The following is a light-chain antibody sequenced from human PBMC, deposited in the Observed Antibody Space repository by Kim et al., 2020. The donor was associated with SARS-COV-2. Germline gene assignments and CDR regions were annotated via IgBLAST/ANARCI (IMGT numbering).Light chain of an antibody. CDR2: GAS. J-gene: IGKJ2*01. CDR3: QQYRSSPYT. CDR1: QSVSSSY. Sequence: LSPGERATLSCRASQSVSSSYLAWYQQKPGQAPRLLIYGASSRATGIPDRFSGSGSGTDFTLTISRLEPEDFAVYYCQQYRSSPYTFGQGTKLEIK. V-gene: IGKV3-20*01.